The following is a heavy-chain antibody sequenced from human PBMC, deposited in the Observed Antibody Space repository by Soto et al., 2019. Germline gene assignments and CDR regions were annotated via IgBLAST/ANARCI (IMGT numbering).Heavy chain of an antibody. D-gene: IGHD2-2*01. V-gene: IGHV3-23*01. J-gene: IGHJ6*04. Sequence: GGSLRLSCAASGFTFSSYAMSWVRQAPGKGLEWVSAISGSGGSTYYADSVKGRFTISRDNSKNTLYLQMNSLRAEDTAVYYCARGGCSSTSCYMDVWGKGTTVTVSS. CDR3: ARGGCSSTSCYMDV. CDR2: ISGSGGST. CDR1: GFTFSSYA.